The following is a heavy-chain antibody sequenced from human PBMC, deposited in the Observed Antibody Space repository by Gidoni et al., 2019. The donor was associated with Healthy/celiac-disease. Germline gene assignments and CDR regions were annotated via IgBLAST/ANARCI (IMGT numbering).Heavy chain of an antibody. CDR1: GGSISSYY. Sequence: QVQLQESGPGLVKPSETLSLTCPVSGGSISSYYWSWIRQPAGKGLEWIGRIYTSGSTNYNPSLKSRVTMSVDTSKNQFSLKLSSVTAADTAVYYCARAGDSSGYYSGDFDYWGQGTLVTVSS. J-gene: IGHJ4*02. CDR3: ARAGDSSGYYSGDFDY. V-gene: IGHV4-4*07. CDR2: IYTSGST. D-gene: IGHD3-22*01.